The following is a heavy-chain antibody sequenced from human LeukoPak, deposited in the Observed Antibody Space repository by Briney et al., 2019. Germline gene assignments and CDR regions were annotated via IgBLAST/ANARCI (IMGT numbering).Heavy chain of an antibody. Sequence: GGSLRLSCAASGFTFSRYTMNWVRQAPGKGLEWVSSISSSGSYIYYADSVKGRFTISRDNAKNSLYLKVNSLRAEDTAVYYCAKDPSDLGGSGSNNYFDCWGQGTLVTVSS. J-gene: IGHJ4*02. V-gene: IGHV3-21*04. CDR1: GFTFSRYT. D-gene: IGHD3-10*01. CDR3: AKDPSDLGGSGSNNYFDC. CDR2: ISSSGSYI.